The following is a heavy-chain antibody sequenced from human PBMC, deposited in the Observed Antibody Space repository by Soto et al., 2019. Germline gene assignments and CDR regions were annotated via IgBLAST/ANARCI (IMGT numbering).Heavy chain of an antibody. CDR3: ARYLGGKYHFDY. V-gene: IGHV4-34*01. CDR1: GGSFSGYY. J-gene: IGHJ4*02. D-gene: IGHD1-26*01. CDR2: INHSGST. Sequence: SETLSLTCAVYGGSFSGYYWSWIRQPPGKGLEWIGEINHSGSTNYNPSLKSRVTISVDTSKNQFSLKLSSVTAADTAVYYCARYLGGKYHFDYWGQGTLVTVSS.